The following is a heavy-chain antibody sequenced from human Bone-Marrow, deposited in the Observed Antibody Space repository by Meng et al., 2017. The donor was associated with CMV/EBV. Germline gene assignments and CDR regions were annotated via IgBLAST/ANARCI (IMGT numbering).Heavy chain of an antibody. J-gene: IGHJ6*02. CDR2: ISGSGGST. CDR1: GFTFSRYA. Sequence: GGSLSLCCAASGFTFSRYAMSLVRQAPGKGLEWVSAISGSGGSTYYADSVKGRFTISRDNSKNTLYLQMNSLRAEDTAVYYCAKSLRLRNGPKYSNYVGGADYYYGMDVWGQGTTVTVSS. V-gene: IGHV3-23*01. CDR3: AKSLRLRNGPKYSNYVGGADYYYGMDV. D-gene: IGHD4-11*01.